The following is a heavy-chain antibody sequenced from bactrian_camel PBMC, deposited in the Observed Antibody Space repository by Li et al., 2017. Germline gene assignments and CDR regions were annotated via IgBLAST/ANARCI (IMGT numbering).Heavy chain of an antibody. CDR2: VDSDSTT. CDR1: GFTAPHYC. V-gene: IGHV3S56*01. CDR3: AEGRGSRGEHCYSLNY. J-gene: IGHJ4*01. Sequence: HVQLVESGGGPVQAGGSLRLSCAASGFTAPHYCMAWFRQTPGKERENLGAVDSDSTTVYPADSVKDRFTISRDSARNTVYLQMNNLQPEDTATYYCAEGRGSRGEHCYSLNYWGQGTQVTVS. D-gene: IGHD6*01.